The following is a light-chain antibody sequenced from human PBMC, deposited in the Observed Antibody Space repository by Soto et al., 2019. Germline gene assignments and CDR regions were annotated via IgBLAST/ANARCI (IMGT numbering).Light chain of an antibody. CDR1: RSDIGAYNF. J-gene: IGLJ2*01. Sequence: QSVLTQPASVSGSPGQSITISCTGTRSDIGAYNFVSWYQQHPGEVPKLILYDVNVRPSGVSNRFSGSKSGNTTSLTISGLQAEDEADYYCTSWTTSTTMIFGGRTKLTVL. V-gene: IGLV2-14*03. CDR2: DVN. CDR3: TSWTTSTTMI.